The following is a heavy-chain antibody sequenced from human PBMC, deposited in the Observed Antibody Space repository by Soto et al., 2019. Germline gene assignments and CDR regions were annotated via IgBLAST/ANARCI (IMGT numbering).Heavy chain of an antibody. V-gene: IGHV1-18*01. CDR3: ARIPNERGGWFDP. D-gene: IGHD2-8*01. J-gene: IGHJ5*02. Sequence: QVHLVQSGPEVKKPGASVKVSCKASGYTFSSYGITWVRQAPGQGLEWMGWITTYNGNTNYAQKLQGRVTVTTDTSTTTAYMDLRSLRSDDTAVYYCARIPNERGGWFDPWGQGTLVTVSS. CDR2: ITTYNGNT. CDR1: GYTFSSYG.